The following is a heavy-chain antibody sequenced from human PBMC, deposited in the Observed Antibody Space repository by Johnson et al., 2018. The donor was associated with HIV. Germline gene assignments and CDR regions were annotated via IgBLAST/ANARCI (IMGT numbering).Heavy chain of an antibody. Sequence: VQLVESGGGVVQPGGSLRLSCAASGFTFSNYSMQWVRQAPGKGLVWVARINDDGSSSTYADSVKGRFTIARDNAKKTLYLEMISLRSEDTAVYYCARTPCSGDCCLGYDAFDVWGQGTMVTVSS. J-gene: IGHJ3*01. CDR2: INDDGSSS. V-gene: IGHV3-74*02. CDR3: ARTPCSGDCCLGYDAFDV. D-gene: IGHD2-21*02. CDR1: GFTFSNYS.